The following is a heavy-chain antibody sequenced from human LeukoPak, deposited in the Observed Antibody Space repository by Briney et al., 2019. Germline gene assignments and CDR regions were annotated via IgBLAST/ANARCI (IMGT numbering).Heavy chain of an antibody. D-gene: IGHD3-9*01. V-gene: IGHV4-59*01. CDR3: ARDSEILTGSSRYYYGMDV. CDR2: IYYSGST. J-gene: IGHJ6*02. Sequence: SETLSLTCTVSGGSITSYYWSWIRQPPGKGLEWIGYIYYSGSTNYNPSLKSRVTISVDTSKNQFSLELSSVIAADTAVYFCARDSEILTGSSRYYYGMDVWGQGTTVTVSS. CDR1: GGSITSYY.